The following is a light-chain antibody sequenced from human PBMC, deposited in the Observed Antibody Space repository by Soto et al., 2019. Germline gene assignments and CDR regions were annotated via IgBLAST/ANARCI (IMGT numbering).Light chain of an antibody. CDR2: GAS. CDR3: QQYSSWPPIT. V-gene: IGKV3-15*01. Sequence: EIVMTQSPATLPVSPGERATLSCGASQSVSTNLAWYQQKPGQAPRLLIYGASTRATGIPARFSGSGSGTEFTLTINSLQSEDFAVYYCQQYSSWPPITFGQGTRLEI. J-gene: IGKJ5*01. CDR1: QSVSTN.